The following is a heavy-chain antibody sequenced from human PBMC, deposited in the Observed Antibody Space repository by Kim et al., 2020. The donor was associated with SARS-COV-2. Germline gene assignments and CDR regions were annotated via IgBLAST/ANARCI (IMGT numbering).Heavy chain of an antibody. CDR1: GFTFSSYG. J-gene: IGHJ6*02. CDR3: ATDNDPDYHILTGSSYYYYSMDV. D-gene: IGHD3-9*01. V-gene: IGHV3-33*01. CDR2: IWYDGSNE. Sequence: GGSLRLSCAASGFTFSSYGMHWVRQAPGTVLEWVAVIWYDGSNEYYADSVKGRFTISRDNSKNTLYMQMNSQTAEDTAVYYCATDNDPDYHILTGSSYYYYSMDVWGQGTTVTVSS.